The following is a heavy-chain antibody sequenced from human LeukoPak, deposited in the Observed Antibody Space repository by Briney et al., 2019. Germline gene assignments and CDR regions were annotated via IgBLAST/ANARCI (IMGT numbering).Heavy chain of an antibody. D-gene: IGHD2-8*01. V-gene: IGHV4-4*09. Sequence: SETLSLTCSVSGGSISGYYWSWIRQLPGKGLEWIGCVYNRGSTYYNSSLKSRVTISLDTSRNQFFLRLSSVTAADTAVYYCTRSRTNNNAYHELDYWGQGTLVTVSS. CDR2: VYNRGST. CDR3: TRSRTNNNAYHELDY. CDR1: GGSISGYY. J-gene: IGHJ4*02.